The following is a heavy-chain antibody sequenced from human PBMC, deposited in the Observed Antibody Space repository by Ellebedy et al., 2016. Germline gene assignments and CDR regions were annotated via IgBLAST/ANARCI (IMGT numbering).Heavy chain of an antibody. CDR1: GFTFSSYG. V-gene: IGHV3-33*01. CDR3: ARTEYSSSSRVPYDY. D-gene: IGHD6-6*01. Sequence: GGSLRLSCAASGFTFSSYGMHWVRQAPGKGLEWVAVIWYDGSNKYYADSVKGRFTISRDNSKNTLYLQMNSLRAEDTAVYYCARTEYSSSSRVPYDYWGQGTLVTVSS. J-gene: IGHJ4*02. CDR2: IWYDGSNK.